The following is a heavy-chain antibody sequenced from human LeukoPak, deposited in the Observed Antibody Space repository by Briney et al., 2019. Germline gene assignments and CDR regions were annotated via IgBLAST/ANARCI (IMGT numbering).Heavy chain of an antibody. CDR2: INPSGGST. V-gene: IGHV1-46*03. CDR1: GYTFTSYY. D-gene: IGHD2-2*01. Sequence: CKASGYTFTSYYMHWVRQAPGQGLEWMGIINPSGGSTSYAQKFQGRVTMTRDTSTSTVYMELSSLRSEDTAVYYCAGTKKGYQLLSLFDYWGQGTLVTVSS. J-gene: IGHJ4*02. CDR3: AGTKKGYQLLSLFDY.